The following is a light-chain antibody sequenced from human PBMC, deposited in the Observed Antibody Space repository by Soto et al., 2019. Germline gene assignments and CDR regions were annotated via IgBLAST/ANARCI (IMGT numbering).Light chain of an antibody. Sequence: QSVLTQPASVSGSPGQSVTISGTGTSSDVGSYNLVSWYQLHPGKVPKLMIYEVTKRPSGVSNRFSGSKSGSTASLTISGLQAEDEADYYCCSYVGSATLVFGGGTQLTVL. CDR3: CSYVGSATLV. CDR1: SSDVGSYNL. CDR2: EVT. J-gene: IGLJ2*01. V-gene: IGLV2-23*02.